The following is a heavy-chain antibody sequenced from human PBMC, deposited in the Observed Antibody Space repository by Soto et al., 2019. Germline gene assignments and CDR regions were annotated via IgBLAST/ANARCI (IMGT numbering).Heavy chain of an antibody. CDR2: ISGSGST. Sequence: EVQLLESGGGLVQPGGSLRLSCAVSGFTFSSYAMNWVRQAPGKGLEWVSAISGSGSTYYADSVKGRFTISRDNSKTTLYLQMNSLRAEYTAVYYCAKAVTPVTKRMNFDYWGQGTLVTVSS. CDR1: GFTFSSYA. D-gene: IGHD4-17*01. CDR3: AKAVTPVTKRMNFDY. J-gene: IGHJ4*02. V-gene: IGHV3-23*01.